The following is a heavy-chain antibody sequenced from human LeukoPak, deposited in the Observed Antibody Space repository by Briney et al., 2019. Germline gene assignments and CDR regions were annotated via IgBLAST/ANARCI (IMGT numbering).Heavy chain of an antibody. V-gene: IGHV3-48*02. CDR1: VFSFSLYS. CDR2: ISSSSRTI. D-gene: IGHD4-11*01. CDR3: ARGLFYSPNFFVP. J-gene: IGHJ5*02. Sequence: PGGSLRLSCADSVFSFSLYSMNRVRQAPGKGLEWVSYISSSSRTIYYADSVKGRFTISRDNAKNSLYLQMNSLRDEETAVYYCARGLFYSPNFFVPWGQGTLVTVSS.